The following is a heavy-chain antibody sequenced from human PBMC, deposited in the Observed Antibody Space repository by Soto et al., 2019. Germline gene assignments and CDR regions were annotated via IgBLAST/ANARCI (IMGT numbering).Heavy chain of an antibody. D-gene: IGHD3-10*01. CDR1: GFTFSNNV. V-gene: IGHV3-23*01. Sequence: EVQLLESGGGLVQPGGSLRLSCAASGFTFSNNVMNWFRQAPGKGLEWVSGISDNGGSTYYADSVKGRCTISRDNSKNTLYLQMNSLRAEDTAVYYWAKEVYGAARGGMYVWGKGTTVTVSS. CDR3: AKEVYGAARGGMYV. CDR2: ISDNGGST. J-gene: IGHJ6*04.